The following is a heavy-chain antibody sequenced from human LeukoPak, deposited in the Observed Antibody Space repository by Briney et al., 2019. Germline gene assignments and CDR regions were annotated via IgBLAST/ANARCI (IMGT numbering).Heavy chain of an antibody. J-gene: IGHJ4*02. CDR3: ARVNINNWHSCDY. CDR2: IYHSGSP. D-gene: IGHD1-1*01. V-gene: IGHV4-4*02. Sequence: SETLSLTRAVSGGSISSNNWWGWVRQPPGKGLEWIGGIYHSGSPNYNPSLKSRVTISVDKSRNHFSLNLSSVTAADTAVYYCARVNINNWHSCDYWGQGTLVTVSS. CDR1: GGSISSNNW.